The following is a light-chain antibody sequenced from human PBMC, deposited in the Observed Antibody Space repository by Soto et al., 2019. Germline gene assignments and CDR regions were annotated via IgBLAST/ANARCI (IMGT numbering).Light chain of an antibody. V-gene: IGLV4-60*03. Sequence: QSVLTQSSSASASLGSSVNLTCTLSSGHSSYIIAWHQQQTGKAPRFLMTVEGSGNYNKGSGVPDRVSGSSAGADRYLTISDLQSEDEATYYCDTWDTNTQVFGGGTKLTVL. CDR2: VEGSGNY. CDR1: SGHSSYI. CDR3: DTWDTNTQV. J-gene: IGLJ2*01.